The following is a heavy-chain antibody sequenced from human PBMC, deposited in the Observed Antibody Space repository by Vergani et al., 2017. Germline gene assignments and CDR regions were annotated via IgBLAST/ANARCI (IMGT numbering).Heavy chain of an antibody. V-gene: IGHV3-30*02. CDR1: GFTFRSYG. J-gene: IGHJ4*02. CDR2: IRYDGTNR. D-gene: IGHD2-2*01. Sequence: QVQLVESGGGVVQPGGSLRLSCIASGFTFRSYGMHWVRQAPGKGLEWVAFIRYDGTNRFYGDSVKGRFTISRDNSKNTLYLQMNSLRAEDTAVYFCVKDPRDSVAVPGPHEYWGQGTLVAVSS. CDR3: VKDPRDSVAVPGPHEY.